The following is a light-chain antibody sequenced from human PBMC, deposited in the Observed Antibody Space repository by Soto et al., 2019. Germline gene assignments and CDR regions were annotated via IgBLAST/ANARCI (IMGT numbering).Light chain of an antibody. CDR1: SSDVGGYNY. V-gene: IGLV2-8*01. CDR3: SSYAGSNTYV. Sequence: QSVLTQPPSASGSPGQSVTISCTGTSSDVGGYNYVSWYQQHPGKAPKLMIYEVSKRPSGVPDRFSGSKSGNTASLTVSGLQAEDEAAYYCSSYAGSNTYVFGPGTKVTVL. J-gene: IGLJ1*01. CDR2: EVS.